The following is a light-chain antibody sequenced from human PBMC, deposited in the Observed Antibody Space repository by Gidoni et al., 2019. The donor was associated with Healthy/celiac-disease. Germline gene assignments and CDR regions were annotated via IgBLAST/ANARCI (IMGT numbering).Light chain of an antibody. Sequence: DIQMTQSPSTLSASVGDRVTITCRASQSISSWLAWYQQKPGKAPKLLIYDASSLESGVPSRFSGSGSGTEFTLTISSLQPDDFATYYCQQYNSYSPWTFXQXTQVEIK. CDR1: QSISSW. CDR2: DAS. V-gene: IGKV1-5*01. J-gene: IGKJ1*01. CDR3: QQYNSYSPWT.